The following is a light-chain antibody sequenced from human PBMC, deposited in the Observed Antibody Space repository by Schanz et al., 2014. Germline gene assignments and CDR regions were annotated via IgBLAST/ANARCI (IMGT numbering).Light chain of an antibody. Sequence: QAVATQEPSLTVSPGGTVTLTCGSITGVVMNGHYPYWFQKRPGQAPTTLISDTRNTYSWTPARFSGSLLGGKAALTLSGAQPEDEAIYYCLVSYTSGPIFGGGTKVTVL. J-gene: IGLJ2*01. V-gene: IGLV7-46*01. CDR2: DTR. CDR1: TGVVMNGHY. CDR3: LVSYTSGPI.